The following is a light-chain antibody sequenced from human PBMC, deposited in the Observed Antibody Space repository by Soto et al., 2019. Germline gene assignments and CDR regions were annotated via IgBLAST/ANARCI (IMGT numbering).Light chain of an antibody. Sequence: QLVLTQPPSASGTTGQRVTISCSGGSSNIGSNTVNWYQQLPGTAPNLLIYSNNQRHSGVPDRFSGSKSGTSASLAISGLPSEDEADYYCAAWDDSLNAVVFGGGTKLTVL. CDR2: SNN. J-gene: IGLJ2*01. CDR3: AAWDDSLNAVV. V-gene: IGLV1-44*01. CDR1: SSNIGSNT.